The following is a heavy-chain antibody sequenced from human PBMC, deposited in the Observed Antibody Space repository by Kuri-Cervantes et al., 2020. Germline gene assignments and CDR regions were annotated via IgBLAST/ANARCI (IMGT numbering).Heavy chain of an antibody. J-gene: IGHJ5*02. V-gene: IGHV1-2*02. CDR3: ARGPPCSGGSCYGGWFDP. Sequence: ASVKVSCKASGYTFTGYYMHWVRQAPGQGLEWMGWINPNSGGTNYAQKFQGRVTMTRDTSISTAYMELSRLRSDDTAVYYCARGPPCSGGSCYGGWFDPWGQGTLVTVSS. CDR2: INPNSGGT. CDR1: GYTFTGYY. D-gene: IGHD2-15*01.